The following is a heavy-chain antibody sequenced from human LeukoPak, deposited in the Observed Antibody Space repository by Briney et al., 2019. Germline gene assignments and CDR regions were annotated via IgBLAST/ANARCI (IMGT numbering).Heavy chain of an antibody. V-gene: IGHV4-59*01. J-gene: IGHJ6*03. D-gene: IGHD2-21*01. CDR3: ARGGGLWSYYYYMDV. CDR1: GGSISSYY. Sequence: PSETLSLTCTVSGGSISSYYWSWIRQPPGKGLEWIGYIYYSGSTNYNPSLKSRVTISVDTSKNQFSLKLSSVTAADTAVYYCARGGGLWSYYYYMDVWGKGTTVTVSS. CDR2: IYYSGST.